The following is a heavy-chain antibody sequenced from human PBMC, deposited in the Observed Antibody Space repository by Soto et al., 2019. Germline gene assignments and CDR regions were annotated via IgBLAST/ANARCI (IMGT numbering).Heavy chain of an antibody. CDR1: LFIVSDNY. CDR3: ATRMTTGPY. Sequence: EVRLVQSGGGLVQPGGSLRLSCAASLFIVSDNYMSWVRQAPGKGLEWVSLIYSGGGTDYAESVKGRFTISRDNSKNTLYLQMNNLKAEDTGIYYCATRMTTGPYWGQGTVVTVSS. V-gene: IGHV3-66*01. J-gene: IGHJ4*02. CDR2: IYSGGGT.